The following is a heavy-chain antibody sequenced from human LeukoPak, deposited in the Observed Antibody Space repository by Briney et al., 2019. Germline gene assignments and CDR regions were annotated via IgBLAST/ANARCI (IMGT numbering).Heavy chain of an antibody. CDR1: GYSFTSYW. Sequence: GESLKISCKGSGYSFTSYWIGWVRQMPGKGLEWMGIIYPGDSDTRYSPSFQGQVTISADKSISTAYLQWSSLKASDAAMYYCARRGDIVATMYDYWGQGTLVTVSS. J-gene: IGHJ4*02. CDR3: ARRGDIVATMYDY. CDR2: IYPGDSDT. D-gene: IGHD5-12*01. V-gene: IGHV5-51*01.